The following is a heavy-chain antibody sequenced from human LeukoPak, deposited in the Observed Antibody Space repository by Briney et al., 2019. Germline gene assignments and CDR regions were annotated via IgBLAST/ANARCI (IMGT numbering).Heavy chain of an antibody. CDR1: GGSISSSSYY. CDR2: IYYSGST. CDR3: ARDRAGYVDY. D-gene: IGHD6-13*01. Sequence: PSETLSLTCTVSGGSISSSSYYWGWIRQPPGRGLEWIGSIYYSGSTYYNPSLKSRVTISADTSKNQFSLKLSSVTAADTAVYYCARDRAGYVDYWGQGTLVTVSS. V-gene: IGHV4-39*07. J-gene: IGHJ4*02.